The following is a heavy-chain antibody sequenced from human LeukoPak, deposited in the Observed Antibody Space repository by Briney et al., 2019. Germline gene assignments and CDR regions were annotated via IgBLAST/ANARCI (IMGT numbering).Heavy chain of an antibody. J-gene: IGHJ4*02. V-gene: IGHV4-34*01. D-gene: IGHD3-22*01. CDR2: INHSGST. CDR1: GWSLSGYY. Sequence: SETLSLTCAVYGWSLSGYYWSWIRQPPGKGLEWIGEINHSGSTNYNPSLKSRVTISVDTSKNQFSLKLSSVTAADTAVYYCAREHTTNYDSSGYSYFDYWGQGTLVTVSS. CDR3: AREHTTNYDSSGYSYFDY.